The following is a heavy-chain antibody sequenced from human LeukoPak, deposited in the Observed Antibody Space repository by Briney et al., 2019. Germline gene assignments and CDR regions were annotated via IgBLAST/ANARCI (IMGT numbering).Heavy chain of an antibody. D-gene: IGHD1-26*01. Sequence: GGSLRLSCAASGFTFSSYAMSWVRQAPGKGLEWVSGISWNSGSIGYADSVKGRFTISRDNAKNSLYLQMNSLRAEDTAVYYCHSGNYHFDYWGQGTLVTVSS. CDR2: ISWNSGSI. CDR1: GFTFSSYA. J-gene: IGHJ4*02. V-gene: IGHV3-23*01. CDR3: HSGNYHFDY.